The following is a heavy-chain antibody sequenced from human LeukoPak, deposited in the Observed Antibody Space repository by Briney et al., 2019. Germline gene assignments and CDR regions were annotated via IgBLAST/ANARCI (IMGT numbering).Heavy chain of an antibody. CDR2: IYYSGST. J-gene: IGHJ6*03. Sequence: SETLSLTCTVSGGSISSYYWSWIRQPPGKGLEWIGYIYYSGSTNYNPSLKSRVTISVDTSKNQFPLKLSSVTAADTAVYYCARHGHYDFWSGYQPDYYYYYMDVWGKGTTVTVSS. CDR3: ARHGHYDFWSGYQPDYYYYYMDV. D-gene: IGHD3-3*01. CDR1: GGSISSYY. V-gene: IGHV4-59*08.